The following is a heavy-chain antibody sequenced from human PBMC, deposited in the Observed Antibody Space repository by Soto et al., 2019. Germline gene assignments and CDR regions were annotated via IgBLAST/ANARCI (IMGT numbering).Heavy chain of an antibody. D-gene: IGHD3-3*02. CDR2: IFYTGST. CDR3: AKLAFSNWFNP. Sequence: SETLSLTCSVSGGSINSYYWSWLRQPPGKGLEWIGYIFYTGSTIYNPSLESRVNISIDTSKSQFSLKLSSVTAADTAVYYCAKLAFSNWFNPWGPGTLVTVSS. CDR1: GGSINSYY. V-gene: IGHV4-59*01. J-gene: IGHJ5*02.